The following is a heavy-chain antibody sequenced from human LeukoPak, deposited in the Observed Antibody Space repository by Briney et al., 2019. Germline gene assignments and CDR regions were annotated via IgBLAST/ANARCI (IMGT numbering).Heavy chain of an antibody. D-gene: IGHD3-9*01. V-gene: IGHV5-10-1*01. CDR1: GYSFTSYW. CDR3: ATTDILTGYYYYYYGMDV. Sequence: GESLKISCKGSGYSFTSYWISWVRQMPGKGLEWMGRIDPSDSYTNYCPSFQGHITISADKSISTAYLQWSSLKASDTAMYYCATTDILTGYYYYYYGMDVWGKGTTVTVSS. CDR2: IDPSDSYT. J-gene: IGHJ6*04.